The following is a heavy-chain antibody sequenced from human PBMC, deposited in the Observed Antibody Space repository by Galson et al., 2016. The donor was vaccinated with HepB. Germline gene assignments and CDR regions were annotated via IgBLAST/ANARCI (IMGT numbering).Heavy chain of an antibody. J-gene: IGHJ6*02. Sequence: SVKVSCKASGYTFTSYYMHWVRQAPGQGLEWMGIINPSGGSTSYAQKFQGRVTMTRETSTSTVYMELSSLRSEDTAGYYCARIARVKRGYGVWGQETTVTVSS. CDR3: ARIARVKRGYGV. D-gene: IGHD5-18*01. V-gene: IGHV1-46*01. CDR2: INPSGGST. CDR1: GYTFTSYY.